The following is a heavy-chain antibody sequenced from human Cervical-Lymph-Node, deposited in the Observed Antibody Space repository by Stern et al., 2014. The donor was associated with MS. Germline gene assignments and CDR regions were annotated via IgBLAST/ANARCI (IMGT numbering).Heavy chain of an antibody. CDR2: IILIFGTA. Sequence: QVQLVESGAEVKKPGSSVKVSCKASGGTFSSYAISWVRQAPGQGLEWMGGIILIFGTANYAQKFQGRVTITADESTSTAYMELSSLRAEDTAVYYCARSKGGKANWIFDYWGQGTLVTVSS. D-gene: IGHD1-1*01. V-gene: IGHV1-69*01. CDR1: GGTFSSYA. CDR3: ARSKGGKANWIFDY. J-gene: IGHJ4*02.